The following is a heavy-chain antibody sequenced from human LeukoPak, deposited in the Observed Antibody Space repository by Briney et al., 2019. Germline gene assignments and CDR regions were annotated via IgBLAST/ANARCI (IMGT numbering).Heavy chain of an antibody. Sequence: PSETLSLICTVSGGSISSYYWSWIRQPPGKGLEWIGYIYYSGSTNYNPSLKSRVTISVDTSKNQFSLKLSSVTAADTAVYYCARAIAVAGTVWFDPWGQGTLVTVSS. D-gene: IGHD6-19*01. V-gene: IGHV4-59*01. CDR3: ARAIAVAGTVWFDP. CDR1: GGSISSYY. J-gene: IGHJ5*02. CDR2: IYYSGST.